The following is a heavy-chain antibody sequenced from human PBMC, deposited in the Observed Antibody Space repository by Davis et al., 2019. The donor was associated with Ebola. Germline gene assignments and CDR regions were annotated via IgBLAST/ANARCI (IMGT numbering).Heavy chain of an antibody. Sequence: GESLKISCAVSGVTFRNYVMSWVRQAPGKGLEWVAVISYDGSDKYYADSVKGRFTISRDNAKNSLYLQMNSLRDEDTAVYYCARDQGWWHFDYWGQGTLVTVSS. CDR1: GVTFRNYV. CDR3: ARDQGWWHFDY. D-gene: IGHD2-15*01. V-gene: IGHV3-30*03. CDR2: ISYDGSDK. J-gene: IGHJ4*02.